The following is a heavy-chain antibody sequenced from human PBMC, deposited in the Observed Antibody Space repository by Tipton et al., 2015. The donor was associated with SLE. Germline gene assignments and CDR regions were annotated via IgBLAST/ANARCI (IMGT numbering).Heavy chain of an antibody. CDR2: INHSGST. V-gene: IGHV4-34*01. CDR3: ARRVVGYSHVYWYFDL. CDR1: GGSFSGYY. D-gene: IGHD5-18*01. J-gene: IGHJ2*01. Sequence: TLSLTCAVYGGSFSGYYWSWIRQPPGKGLEWIGEINHSGSTNYNPSLKSRVTISVDTSKNQFSLKLSSVTAADTAVYYCARRVVGYSHVYWYFDLWGRGTLVTVSS.